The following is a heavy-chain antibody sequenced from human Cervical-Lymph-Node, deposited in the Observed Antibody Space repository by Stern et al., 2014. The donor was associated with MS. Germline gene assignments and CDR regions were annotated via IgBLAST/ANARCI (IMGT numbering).Heavy chain of an antibody. D-gene: IGHD3-22*01. CDR3: AREFNYDSSGYYFYY. J-gene: IGHJ4*02. V-gene: IGHV1-69*01. CDR2: LIPIFGTA. Sequence: QVQLLQPGAEVKKPGSSVKVSCKASGGTFSTYGISWVRQAPGQGLEWMGGLIPIFGTANYAQKFQGRVTITADESTNTAYMELSSLRSEDTAVYYCAREFNYDSSGYYFYYWGQGTLVTVSS. CDR1: GGTFSTYG.